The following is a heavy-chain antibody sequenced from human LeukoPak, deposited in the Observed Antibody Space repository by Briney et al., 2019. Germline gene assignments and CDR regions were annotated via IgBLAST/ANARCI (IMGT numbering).Heavy chain of an antibody. CDR3: ARGASGYYHNDAFDI. Sequence: PGGSLRLSCAASGFTFSISSMNWVRQAPGKGLEWVSHITSSSSAIYYADSVKGRFTISRDNAKNSLYLQMNSLRAEDTAVYYCARGASGYYHNDAFDIWGQGTMVTVSS. V-gene: IGHV3-48*01. J-gene: IGHJ3*02. CDR1: GFTFSISS. D-gene: IGHD3-22*01. CDR2: ITSSSSAI.